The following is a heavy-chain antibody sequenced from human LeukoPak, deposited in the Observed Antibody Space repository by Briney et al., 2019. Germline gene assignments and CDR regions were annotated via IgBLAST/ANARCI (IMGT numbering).Heavy chain of an antibody. Sequence: PGGSLRLSCQASGFTFSDYYMSWIRQAPGKGLEGVSYISSSGSTIYYADSVKGRFTISRDNAKNSLYLQMNSLRAEDTAVYYCARDIAAAGTNYYFDYWGQGTLVTVSS. CDR2: ISSSGSTI. D-gene: IGHD6-13*01. J-gene: IGHJ4*02. CDR3: ARDIAAAGTNYYFDY. CDR1: GFTFSDYY. V-gene: IGHV3-11*01.